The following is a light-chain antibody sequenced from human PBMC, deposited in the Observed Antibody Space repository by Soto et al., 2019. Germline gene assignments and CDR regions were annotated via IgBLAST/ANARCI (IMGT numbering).Light chain of an antibody. J-gene: IGLJ3*02. CDR1: KIGSKS. CDR3: QVWDVSSDHPV. Sequence: SYELTQPPSVSVAPGQTARITCGGDKIGSKSVHWYQQKPGQGPVLAVYDDSDRPSGIPERFSGSNSGNTATLTISSVEAGDEADYCCQVWDVSSDHPVFGGGTKLTVL. CDR2: DDS. V-gene: IGLV3-21*02.